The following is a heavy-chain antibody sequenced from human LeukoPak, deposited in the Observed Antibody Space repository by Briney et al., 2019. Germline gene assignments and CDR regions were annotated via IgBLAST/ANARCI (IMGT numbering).Heavy chain of an antibody. D-gene: IGHD3-10*01. CDR2: ISTSVGNT. CDR3: AKRAEFGGFDP. Sequence: GGSLRLSCAASGFTFSTYAMTWVRQAPGKGLEWVSSISTSVGNTYYADSVKGRSTISRDNSNNTLYLQMNSLTAEDTAVYYCAKRAEFGGFDPWGQGTLVTVSS. CDR1: GFTFSTYA. J-gene: IGHJ5*02. V-gene: IGHV3-23*01.